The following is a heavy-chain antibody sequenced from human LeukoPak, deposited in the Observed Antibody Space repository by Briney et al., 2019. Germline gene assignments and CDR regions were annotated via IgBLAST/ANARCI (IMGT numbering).Heavy chain of an antibody. Sequence: SVKVSCKASGGTFSSYAISWVRQAPGQGHEWMGRIIPIYGTANYAQKFQGRVTITTDESTSTAYMELSSLRSEDTAVYYCARDGYGGYVAHFDYWGQGTLVTVSA. V-gene: IGHV1-69*05. CDR1: GGTFSSYA. D-gene: IGHD4-17*01. J-gene: IGHJ4*02. CDR3: ARDGYGGYVAHFDY. CDR2: IIPIYGTA.